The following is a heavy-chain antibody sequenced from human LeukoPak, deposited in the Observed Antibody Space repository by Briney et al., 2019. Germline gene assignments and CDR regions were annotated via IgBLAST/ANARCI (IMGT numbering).Heavy chain of an antibody. CDR1: GYTFTAYY. D-gene: IGHD3-9*01. CDR3: ARDRYYDISEYMDV. V-gene: IGHV1-2*02. J-gene: IGHJ6*03. Sequence: GASVKVSCKASGYTFTAYYMHWVRQAPGQGLEWMGWINPNSGGTNYAQKFQGRVTMTRDTSISTAYMELSRLRSDDTAVYYCARDRYYDISEYMDVWGKGTTVTVSS. CDR2: INPNSGGT.